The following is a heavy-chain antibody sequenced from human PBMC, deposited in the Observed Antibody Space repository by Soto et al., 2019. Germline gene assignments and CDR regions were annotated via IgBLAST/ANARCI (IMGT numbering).Heavy chain of an antibody. CDR3: TTDPYYGFLSGYYFDY. Sequence: PGGSLRLSCAASGFTFSKAWMSWVRLAPGKGLEWVGRIKNKTDGGTTDYPAPVKGRFTISRDDSGNTLYLQMNSLKTEDTAVYYCTTDPYYGFLSGYYFDYWGQGTLVTVSS. D-gene: IGHD3-3*01. V-gene: IGHV3-15*05. CDR2: IKNKTDGGTT. J-gene: IGHJ4*02. CDR1: GFTFSKAW.